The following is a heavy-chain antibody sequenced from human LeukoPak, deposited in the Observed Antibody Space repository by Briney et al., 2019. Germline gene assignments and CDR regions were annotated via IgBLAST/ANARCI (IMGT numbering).Heavy chain of an antibody. V-gene: IGHV3-21*01. CDR1: RFTFSSYS. D-gene: IGHD1-26*01. Sequence: GGSLRLSCAASRFTFSSYSMNWVRQAPGKGLEWVSSISSSSSYIYYADSVKGRFTISRDNAKNSLYLQMNSLRAEDTAVYYCARWERQTVGATTGDTYYYYYYMDVWGKGTTVTISS. CDR2: ISSSSSYI. CDR3: ARWERQTVGATTGDTYYYYYYMDV. J-gene: IGHJ6*03.